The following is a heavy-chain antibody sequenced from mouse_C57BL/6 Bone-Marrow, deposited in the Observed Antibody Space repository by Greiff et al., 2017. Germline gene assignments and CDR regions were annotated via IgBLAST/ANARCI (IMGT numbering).Heavy chain of an antibody. CDR2: ISSGGSYT. J-gene: IGHJ2*01. V-gene: IGHV5-6*02. CDR1: GFTFSSYG. CDR3: ARRGLLRLFDY. Sequence: EVKLQESGGDLVKPGGSLKLSCAASGFTFSSYGMSWVRQTPDKRLEWVATISSGGSYTYYPDSVKGRFTISRDNAKNTLYLQMSSLKSEDTAMYYCARRGLLRLFDYWGQGTTLTVSS. D-gene: IGHD1-2*01.